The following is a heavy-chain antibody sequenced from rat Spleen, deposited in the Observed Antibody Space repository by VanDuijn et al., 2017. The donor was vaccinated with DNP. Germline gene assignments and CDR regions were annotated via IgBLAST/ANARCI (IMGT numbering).Heavy chain of an antibody. D-gene: IGHD4-3*01. V-gene: IGHV5-19*01. CDR2: IGSPAYAP. Sequence: EVQLVESGGGLVQPGRSLKLSCAVSGFIFSNYGMHWIRQAPTQGLEWVAYIGSPAYAPYYTDSVKGRFAISRDNAKSTLYLQMNSLRSEDMATYYCVRWNSGHFDYWGQGVMVTVSS. CDR1: GFIFSNYG. CDR3: VRWNSGHFDY. J-gene: IGHJ2*01.